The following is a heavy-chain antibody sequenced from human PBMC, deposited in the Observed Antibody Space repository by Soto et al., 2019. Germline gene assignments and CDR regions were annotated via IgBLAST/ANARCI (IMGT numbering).Heavy chain of an antibody. CDR2: IYNGGRT. J-gene: IGHJ6*02. D-gene: IGHD4-4*01. CDR1: GFPVSYNY. V-gene: IGHV3-53*01. CDR3: ARDLSTVGGMDV. Sequence: GGSLRLSCAASGFPVSYNYMSWVRQAPGKGLEWVSVIYNGGRTYYADSLKGRFSISRENAKNTLYLQMNRLRAEDTAVYYCARDLSTVGGMDVWVQGTTVTVSS.